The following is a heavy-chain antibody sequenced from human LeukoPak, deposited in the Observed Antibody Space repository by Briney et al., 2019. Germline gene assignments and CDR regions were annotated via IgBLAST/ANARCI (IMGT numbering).Heavy chain of an antibody. Sequence: GGSLRLSCAASGFTFSSYAMSWVRQAPGKGLEWVSAISGSGGSTYYADSVKGRFTISRDNSKNTLYLQMNSLRAEDTAVYYCAISKDNHVLRYGMDVWGQGTTVTVSS. CDR3: AISKDNHVLRYGMDV. V-gene: IGHV3-23*01. CDR1: GFTFSSYA. D-gene: IGHD3-9*01. J-gene: IGHJ6*02. CDR2: ISGSGGST.